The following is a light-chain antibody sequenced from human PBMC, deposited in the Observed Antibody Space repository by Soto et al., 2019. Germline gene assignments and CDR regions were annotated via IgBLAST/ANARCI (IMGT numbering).Light chain of an antibody. CDR1: QTISNT. CDR2: AAS. V-gene: IGKV3-15*01. J-gene: IGKJ4*01. Sequence: VMTQSPATLSVSPGERVTLSCRANQTISNTLAWYQQKPGQAPRLLIYAASTRATGVPARFSGSGSGTEFTLTISSLQSEDFTIHYCQYYNNWLGTFGGGAKVDIK. CDR3: QYYNNWLGT.